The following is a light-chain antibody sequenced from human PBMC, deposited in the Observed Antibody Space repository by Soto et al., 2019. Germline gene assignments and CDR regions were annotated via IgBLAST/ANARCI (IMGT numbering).Light chain of an antibody. Sequence: QAVVTQAPSLTVSPGGTVTLTCGSSTGPVTTGHFPYWFQQKPGQAPRPLIYDTDNKHSWTPARFSASLLGDKAALTLSGALPEDDADYSCLLAYTGRLYVFGPGTKLTVL. V-gene: IGLV7-46*01. J-gene: IGLJ1*01. CDR3: LLAYTGRLYV. CDR1: TGPVTTGHF. CDR2: DTD.